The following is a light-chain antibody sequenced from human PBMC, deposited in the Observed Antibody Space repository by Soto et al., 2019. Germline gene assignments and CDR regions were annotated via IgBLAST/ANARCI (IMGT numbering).Light chain of an antibody. Sequence: QSVLTQPASVSGSPGQSITISCTGTSSDVVGYNFFSWYQQHPCKAPKFMIYDVSNRPSGVSNRFSGSKSGNTASLTISGLQAEDEADYYCSSYTTSNTRQIVFGTGTKVTVL. CDR2: DVS. V-gene: IGLV2-14*01. CDR1: SSDVVGYNF. CDR3: SSYTTSNTRQIV. J-gene: IGLJ1*01.